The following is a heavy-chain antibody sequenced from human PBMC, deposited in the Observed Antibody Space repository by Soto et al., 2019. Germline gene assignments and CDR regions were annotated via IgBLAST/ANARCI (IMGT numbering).Heavy chain of an antibody. CDR1: GGTFSSYT. D-gene: IGHD6-19*01. CDR2: IIPILGIA. V-gene: IGHV1-69*02. CDR3: ATGPQWLDY. Sequence: SVKVSCKASGGTFSSYTISWVRQAPGQGLEWMGRIIPILGIANYAQKFQGRVTMTEDTSTDTAYMELSSLRSEDTAVYYCATGPQWLDYWGQGTLVTVSS. J-gene: IGHJ4*02.